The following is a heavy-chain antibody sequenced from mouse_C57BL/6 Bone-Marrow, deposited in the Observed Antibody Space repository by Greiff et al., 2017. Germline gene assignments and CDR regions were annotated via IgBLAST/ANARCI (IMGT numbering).Heavy chain of an antibody. J-gene: IGHJ1*03. CDR1: GFTFSDYG. CDR2: ISSGSSTI. V-gene: IGHV5-17*01. D-gene: IGHD1-1*01. Sequence: EVKLMESGGGLVKPGGSLKLSCAASGFTFSDYGMHWVRQAPEKGLEWVAYISSGSSTIYYADTVKGRFTISRDNAKNTLFLQMTSLRSEDTAMYYCARGPDYYGSSHGGYFDVWGTGTTVTVSS. CDR3: ARGPDYYGSSHGGYFDV.